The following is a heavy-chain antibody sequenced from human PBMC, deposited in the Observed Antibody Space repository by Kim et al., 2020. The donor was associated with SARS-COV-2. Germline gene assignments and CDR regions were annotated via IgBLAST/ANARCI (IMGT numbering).Heavy chain of an antibody. D-gene: IGHD1-26*01. V-gene: IGHV3-33*05. J-gene: IGHJ4*01. CDR1: GFTFSSYG. CDR3: ASEPKWVTHEGLFDY. CDR2: ISYDGSNK. Sequence: GGSLRLSCAASGFTFSSYGMHWVRQAPGKGLEWVAVISYDGSNKYYADSVKGRFTISRDNSKNTLYLQMNSLRAEDTAVYYCASEPKWVTHEGLFDYWG.